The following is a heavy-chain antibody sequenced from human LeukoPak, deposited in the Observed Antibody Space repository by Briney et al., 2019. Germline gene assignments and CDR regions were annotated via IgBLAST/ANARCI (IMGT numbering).Heavy chain of an antibody. Sequence: SETLSLTCTVSGDSVSSSSYFWSWIRQPPGKGLEWIGYIYHSGSTKYNPSLKSRVTISLDRSENQFSLKLDSVTAADTAVYYCARAVYMVRGVASNAFDIWGQGTMVTVSS. J-gene: IGHJ3*02. V-gene: IGHV4-61*01. CDR3: ARAVYMVRGVASNAFDI. CDR2: IYHSGST. D-gene: IGHD3-10*01. CDR1: GDSVSSSSYF.